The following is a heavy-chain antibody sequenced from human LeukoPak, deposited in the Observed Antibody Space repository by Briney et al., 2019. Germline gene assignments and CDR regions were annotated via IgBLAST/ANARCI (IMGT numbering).Heavy chain of an antibody. D-gene: IGHD6-13*01. Sequence: GGSLRLSCAASGFTLSNHWMIWVRQAPGKGLECVANIKQDGIEKYCLDSVKGRFTISRDNAKNSLYLQMNSLRVEDTALYYCAKDKTSGIAGPFDSWGQGTLVIVSS. V-gene: IGHV3-7*03. CDR1: GFTLSNHW. CDR2: IKQDGIEK. CDR3: AKDKTSGIAGPFDS. J-gene: IGHJ5*01.